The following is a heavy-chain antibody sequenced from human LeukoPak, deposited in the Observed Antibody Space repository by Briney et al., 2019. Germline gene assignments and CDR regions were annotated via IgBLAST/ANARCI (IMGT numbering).Heavy chain of an antibody. Sequence: KSSETLSLTCTVSGDSISSSSYYWGWIRQPPGKGLEWIGSIYYRGTTYYNTSLKSRVTITVDTSNNQFSLKLNSVTAADTAVYFRAREYSRSVVAGSRPDYWGQGLLVAVSS. V-gene: IGHV4-39*02. J-gene: IGHJ4*02. CDR1: GDSISSSSYY. D-gene: IGHD2-21*01. CDR2: IYYRGTT. CDR3: AREYSRSVVAGSRPDY.